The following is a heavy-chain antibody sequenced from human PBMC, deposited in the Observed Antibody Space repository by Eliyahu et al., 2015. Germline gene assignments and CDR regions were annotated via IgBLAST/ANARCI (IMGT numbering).Heavy chain of an antibody. CDR2: IYHSGAT. CDR1: GGFY. D-gene: IGHD5-18*01. CDR3: ARVAGGYGVHKFGMDV. Sequence: GGFYWTWVRQHPERGLEWIGTIYHSGATYYNPSLQSRLTIFVEMSKNQFSMRLTSVTAADTAVXYCARVAGGYGVHKFGMDVWGQGTTVIVS. J-gene: IGHJ6*02. V-gene: IGHV4-31*02.